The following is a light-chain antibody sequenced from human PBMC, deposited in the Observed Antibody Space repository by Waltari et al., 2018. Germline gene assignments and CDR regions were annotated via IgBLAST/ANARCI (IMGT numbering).Light chain of an antibody. CDR1: QNIRNF. J-gene: IGKJ2*01. Sequence: DIQMTQSPSSLSASVGDRVTITCRASQNIRNFLNWYQQKPGKAPRLLIYAATTLQTGVPARFSGNRSGTDFTLTIRDLQPEDLATYSCQQSYSTPYTFGQGTKMEI. CDR3: QQSYSTPYT. CDR2: AAT. V-gene: IGKV1-39*01.